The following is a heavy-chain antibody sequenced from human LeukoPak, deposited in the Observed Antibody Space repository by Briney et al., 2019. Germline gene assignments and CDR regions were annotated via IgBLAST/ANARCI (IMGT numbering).Heavy chain of an antibody. D-gene: IGHD6-13*01. CDR1: GFTFSSYW. CDR3: GRESVAAGLGH. CDR2: IKYDGIER. Sequence: GGSLRLSCAASGFTFSSYWMHWVRHAPGKGLVWVARIKYDGIERGYADSVRGRFTISRDNAKNTLYLQMNSLRAEDTAVYYCGRESVAAGLGHWGQGTLVTVST. J-gene: IGHJ4*02. V-gene: IGHV3-74*01.